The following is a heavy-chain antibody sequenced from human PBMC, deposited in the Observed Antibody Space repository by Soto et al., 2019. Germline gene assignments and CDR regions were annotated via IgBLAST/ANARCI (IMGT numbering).Heavy chain of an antibody. CDR3: ARGRDFAASGYYYYYMDV. Sequence: SETLSLTCTVSGGSISSYYWSWIRQPPGKGLEWIGYIYYSGSTNYNPSLKSRVTISVDTSKNQFSLKLSSVTAADTAVYYCARGRDFAASGYYYYYMDVWGKGTTVTVSS. CDR2: IYYSGST. V-gene: IGHV4-59*01. CDR1: GGSISSYY. D-gene: IGHD3-10*01. J-gene: IGHJ6*03.